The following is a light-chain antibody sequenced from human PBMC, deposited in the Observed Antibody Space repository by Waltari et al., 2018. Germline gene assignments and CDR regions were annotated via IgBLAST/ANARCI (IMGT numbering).Light chain of an antibody. CDR2: TTS. CDR1: QNIGSS. Sequence: DIQMTQSPSSLPASVGDRVTITCRASQNIGSSLNWFRQKPGEAPKLLIFTTSSLQSGVPSRFSGSGSGTDFTLTISSLHPEDFATYFCQQTYVAPRTFGLGTKLEI. J-gene: IGKJ2*01. V-gene: IGKV1-39*01. CDR3: QQTYVAPRT.